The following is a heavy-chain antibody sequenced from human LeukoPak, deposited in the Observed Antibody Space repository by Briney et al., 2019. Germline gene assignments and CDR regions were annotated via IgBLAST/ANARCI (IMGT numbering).Heavy chain of an antibody. CDR2: INHSGST. D-gene: IGHD3-10*01. J-gene: IGHJ5*02. CDR3: ARGRKITMVRGVISNWFDP. CDR1: GGSFSGYY. V-gene: IGHV4-34*01. Sequence: SETLSLTCAVYGGSFSGYYWSWIRQPPGKGLEWIGEINHSGSTNYNPSLKSRVTISVDTSKNQFSLKLSSVTAADTAVYYCARGRKITMVRGVISNWFDPWGQGTLATVSS.